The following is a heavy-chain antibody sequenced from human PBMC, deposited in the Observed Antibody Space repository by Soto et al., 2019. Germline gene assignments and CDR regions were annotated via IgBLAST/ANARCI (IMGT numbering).Heavy chain of an antibody. J-gene: IGHJ6*03. Sequence: GGSLRLSCAASGFTFSSYGMHWVRQAPGKGLEWVAVISYDGSNKYYADSVKGRFTISRDNSKNTLYLQMNSLRAEDTAVYYCAKVYYDILTGYPPETYYYYYYMDVWGKGTTVTVSS. CDR3: AKVYYDILTGYPPETYYYYYYMDV. D-gene: IGHD3-9*01. CDR2: ISYDGSNK. V-gene: IGHV3-30*18. CDR1: GFTFSSYG.